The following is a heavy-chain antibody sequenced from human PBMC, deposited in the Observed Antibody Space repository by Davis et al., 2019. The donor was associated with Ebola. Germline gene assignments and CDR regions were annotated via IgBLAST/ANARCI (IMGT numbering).Heavy chain of an antibody. Sequence: GESLKISCAASGFTFSNYWMYWVRQAPGKGLVWVSRINRDESGTTYADSVKGRFTISRDNAKNSLYLQMNSLRAEDTALYYCAKGRVLAVTTGDWFDPWGQGTLVTVSS. CDR1: GFTFSNYW. CDR2: INRDESGT. CDR3: AKGRVLAVTTGDWFDP. V-gene: IGHV3-74*01. J-gene: IGHJ5*02. D-gene: IGHD4-17*01.